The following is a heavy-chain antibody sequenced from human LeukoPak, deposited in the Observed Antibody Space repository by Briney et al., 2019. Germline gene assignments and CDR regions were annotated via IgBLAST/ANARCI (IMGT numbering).Heavy chain of an antibody. Sequence: GESLKISCKGSGYSFTSYWIGWVRQMPGKGLEWMGIIYPGDSDTRYSPSFQGQVTISADESISTAYLQWSSLKASDTAMYYCARRADVWGSYRYPYYFDYWGQGTLVTVSS. CDR1: GYSFTSYW. D-gene: IGHD3-16*02. V-gene: IGHV5-51*01. J-gene: IGHJ4*02. CDR2: IYPGDSDT. CDR3: ARRADVWGSYRYPYYFDY.